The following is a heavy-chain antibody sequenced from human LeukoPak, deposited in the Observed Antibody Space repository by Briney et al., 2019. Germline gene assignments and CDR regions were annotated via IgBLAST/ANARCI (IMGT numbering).Heavy chain of an antibody. Sequence: ASVKVSCKVSGYTLTELSMHWVRQAPGKGLEWMGGFDPEDGETIYAQKFQGRVTMTEDTSTDTAYMELSSLRSEDTAVYYCATGWGGEGYEGAFDIWGQGTMVTVSS. CDR3: ATGWGGEGYEGAFDI. J-gene: IGHJ3*02. CDR1: GYTLTELS. CDR2: FDPEDGET. D-gene: IGHD2-15*01. V-gene: IGHV1-24*01.